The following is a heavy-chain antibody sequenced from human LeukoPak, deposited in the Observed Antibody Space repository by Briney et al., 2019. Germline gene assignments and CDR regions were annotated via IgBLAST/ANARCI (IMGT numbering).Heavy chain of an antibody. Sequence: SETLSLTCAVYGGSFSGYYWSWIRQPPGKGLELIGEINHSGSTNYNPSLKSRVTISVDTSKNQFSLKLSSVTAADTAVYYCARLRWLPNWFDPWGQGTLVTVSS. CDR2: INHSGST. V-gene: IGHV4-34*01. CDR3: ARLRWLPNWFDP. D-gene: IGHD4-23*01. CDR1: GGSFSGYY. J-gene: IGHJ5*02.